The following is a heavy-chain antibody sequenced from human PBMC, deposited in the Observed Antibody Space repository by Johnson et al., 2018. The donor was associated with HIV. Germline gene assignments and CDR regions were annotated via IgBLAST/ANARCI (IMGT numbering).Heavy chain of an antibody. CDR2: IRWDGGST. CDR1: GFTFDDYA. J-gene: IGHJ3*02. V-gene: IGHV3-43D*03. D-gene: IGHD2-2*01. CDR3: AKAFQVLLSHDAFDI. Sequence: EVQLVESGGVVVQPGGSLRLSCAASGFTFDDYAMHWVRQAPGKGLEWVSLIRWDGGSTYYADAVKGRFAISRDNNKNSLYLQMNSLRAEDTALYYCAKAFQVLLSHDAFDIWGQGTMVTVSS.